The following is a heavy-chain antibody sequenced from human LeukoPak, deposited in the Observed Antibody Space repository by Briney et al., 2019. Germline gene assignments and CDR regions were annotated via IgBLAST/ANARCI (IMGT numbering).Heavy chain of an antibody. CDR2: IKSKTDGGTT. CDR1: GFTFSNAW. Sequence: GGSLRLSCAASGFTFSNAWMSWVRQAPGEGLEWVGRIKSKTDGGTTDYAAPVKGRFTIPRDDSKNTLYLQMNSLNTEDPAVYSCTTLGSEPDYWGQSPLVTVSS. CDR3: TTLGSEPDY. J-gene: IGHJ4*02. D-gene: IGHD6-25*01. V-gene: IGHV3-15*01.